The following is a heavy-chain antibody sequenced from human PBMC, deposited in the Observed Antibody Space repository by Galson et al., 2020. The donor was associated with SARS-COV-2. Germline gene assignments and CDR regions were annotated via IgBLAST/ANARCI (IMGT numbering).Heavy chain of an antibody. V-gene: IGHV3-74*01. CDR2: IYSEGSST. CDR3: ARDGATITMVRGVIGELFDY. D-gene: IGHD3-10*01. Sequence: GGSLRLSCAASGFTFSSYWMHWVRQAPGKGLVRVSRIYSEGSSTSYADSVKGRFTISGDNAKNTLYLQMNSLRAGDTAVYYCARDGATITMVRGVIGELFDYWGQGTLVIVSS. CDR1: GFTFSSYW. J-gene: IGHJ4*02.